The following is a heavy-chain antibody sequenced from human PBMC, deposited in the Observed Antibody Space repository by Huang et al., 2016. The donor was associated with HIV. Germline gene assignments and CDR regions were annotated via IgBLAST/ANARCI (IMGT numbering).Heavy chain of an antibody. CDR3: ARQADDFWSDSMGGMDV. CDR1: GGSISSSSFY. Sequence: QLQVQESGPGLVKPSETLSLTCTVSGGSISSSSFYWGWIRQPPGKGLEWIATVYYTGRTYYNPSLKSRVTRSVDTSKNQFSLKMRSVTAADTAVYYCARQADDFWSDSMGGMDVWGQGTTVTVSS. V-gene: IGHV4-39*01. J-gene: IGHJ6*02. D-gene: IGHD3-3*01. CDR2: VYYTGRT.